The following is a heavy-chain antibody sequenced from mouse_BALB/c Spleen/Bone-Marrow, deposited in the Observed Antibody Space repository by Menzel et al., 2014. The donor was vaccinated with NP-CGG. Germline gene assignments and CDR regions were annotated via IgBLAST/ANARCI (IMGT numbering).Heavy chain of an antibody. CDR2: IDPANGNT. D-gene: IGHD1-1*01. Sequence: EVQLQQSGAELVKPGASVKLSCTASGFNIKDTYMHWVKQRPEQGLEWIGRIDPANGNTKYDPKSQGKATITADTSSNTAYLQLSSLTSEDTAVYYCASYYYGRAWFAYWGQGTLVTVSA. J-gene: IGHJ3*01. CDR3: ASYYYGRAWFAY. V-gene: IGHV14-3*02. CDR1: GFNIKDTY.